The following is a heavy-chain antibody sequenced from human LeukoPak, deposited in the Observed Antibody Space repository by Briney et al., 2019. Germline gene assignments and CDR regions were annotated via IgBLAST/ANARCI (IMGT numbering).Heavy chain of an antibody. CDR2: IYHSGST. Sequence: SETLSLTRAVSGGSISSGGYSWSWIRQPPGKGLEWIRYIYHSGSTYYNPSLKSRVTISVDRSKNQFSLKLSSVTAADTAVYYCARVSAWVSFDYWGQGTLVSVSS. V-gene: IGHV4-30-2*01. J-gene: IGHJ4*02. CDR3: ARVSAWVSFDY. CDR1: GGSISSGGYS. D-gene: IGHD1-26*01.